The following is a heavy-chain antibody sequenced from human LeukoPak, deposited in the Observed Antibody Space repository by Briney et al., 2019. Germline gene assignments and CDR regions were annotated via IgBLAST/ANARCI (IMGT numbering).Heavy chain of an antibody. D-gene: IGHD6-6*01. CDR2: IYHSGST. CDR3: ARGQIAARMSDY. Sequence: SETLSLTCAVSGYSISSGYYCDWIRQPPGKGLEWIGTIYHSGSTYYNPSLKSRVTISMDTSKNQFSLKLSSVTAADTAVYYCARGQIAARMSDYWGQGTLVTVSS. CDR1: GYSISSGYY. J-gene: IGHJ4*02. V-gene: IGHV4-38-2*01.